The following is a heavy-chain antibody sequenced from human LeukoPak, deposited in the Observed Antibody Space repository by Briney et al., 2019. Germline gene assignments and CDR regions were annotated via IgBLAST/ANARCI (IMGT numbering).Heavy chain of an antibody. V-gene: IGHV1-8*02. D-gene: IGHD3-10*01. CDR3: ARSFSSMVRGVIPPGY. CDR2: MKPDNGNT. Sequence: ASVKVSCKASGYTFRNYDIVWVRQATGQGLEWMGWMKPDNGNTGYAQKFQGRVTMTRNTSISTAYMELSSLRSEDTAVYYCARSFSSMVRGVIPPGYWGQGTLVTVSS. CDR1: GYTFRNYD. J-gene: IGHJ4*02.